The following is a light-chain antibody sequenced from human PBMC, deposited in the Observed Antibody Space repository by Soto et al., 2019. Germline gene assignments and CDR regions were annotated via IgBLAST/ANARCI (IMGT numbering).Light chain of an antibody. J-gene: IGKJ1*01. CDR2: SAS. CDR3: QHYNSYSEA. Sequence: DIKMTQSPSSVSASVGDRVTITCRASEAIISWLAWYQQKPGRAPKLLIYSASSLQNGAPSRFTGSGSGTGFTLTISSLQPDDFATYYCQHYNSYSEAFGQGTKVDIK. V-gene: IGKV1-5*01. CDR1: EAIISW.